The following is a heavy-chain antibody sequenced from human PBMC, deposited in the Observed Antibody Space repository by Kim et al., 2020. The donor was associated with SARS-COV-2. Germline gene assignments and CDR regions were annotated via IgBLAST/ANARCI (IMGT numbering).Heavy chain of an antibody. D-gene: IGHD3-10*01. CDR1: GFTFSSYW. Sequence: GGSLRLSCAASGFTFSSYWMSWVRQAPGKGLEWVANIKQDGSEKYYVDSVKGRFTISRDNAKNSLYLQMNSLRAEDTAVYYCARGGFGELSAGSDFDYWGQGTLVTVSS. V-gene: IGHV3-7*03. CDR3: ARGGFGELSAGSDFDY. CDR2: IKQDGSEK. J-gene: IGHJ4*02.